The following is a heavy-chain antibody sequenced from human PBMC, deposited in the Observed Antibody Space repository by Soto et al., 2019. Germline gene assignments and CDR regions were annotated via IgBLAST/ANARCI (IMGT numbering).Heavy chain of an antibody. D-gene: IGHD6-13*01. CDR3: ASGGGEEQQLVPLFFDY. CDR1: GGSISSGDYY. J-gene: IGHJ4*02. CDR2: IYYSGST. V-gene: IGHV4-39*01. Sequence: SETLSLTCTVSGGSISSGDYYWGWIRQPPGKGLAWIGSIYYSGSTYYNPSLKSRVTISVDTSKNQFSLKLSSVTAADTAVYYCASGGGEEQQLVPLFFDYWGQGTLVTVSS.